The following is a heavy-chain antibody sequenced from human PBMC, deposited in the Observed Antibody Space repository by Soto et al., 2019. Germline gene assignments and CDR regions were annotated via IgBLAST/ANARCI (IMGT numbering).Heavy chain of an antibody. CDR3: ASDLAVAGSFSHVDY. D-gene: IGHD6-19*01. Sequence: QVQLVQSGAEVKKPGSSVKVSCRASGGTFVNDGFSWVRQAPGQGLEWMGGIIPLSDTAKYAQKFQGRVTITADEFTNTAYMELSSLRSEDTAVYYCASDLAVAGSFSHVDYWGQGTLVNVSS. V-gene: IGHV1-69*12. J-gene: IGHJ4*02. CDR1: GGTFVNDG. CDR2: IIPLSDTA.